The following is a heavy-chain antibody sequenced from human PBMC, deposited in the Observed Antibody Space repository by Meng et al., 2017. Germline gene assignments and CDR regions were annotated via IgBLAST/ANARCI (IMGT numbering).Heavy chain of an antibody. Sequence: ASVKVSCKASGYTFTSYGISWVRQAPGQGLEWMGWISAYNGNTNYAQKLQGRVTMTTDTSTSTAYMELSSLRSEDTAVYYCARDYYESSGYYDTDNFDVWGQGTRVTVSS. D-gene: IGHD3-22*01. CDR1: GYTFTSYG. CDR3: ARDYYESSGYYDTDNFDV. J-gene: IGHJ4*01. CDR2: ISAYNGNT. V-gene: IGHV1-18*01.